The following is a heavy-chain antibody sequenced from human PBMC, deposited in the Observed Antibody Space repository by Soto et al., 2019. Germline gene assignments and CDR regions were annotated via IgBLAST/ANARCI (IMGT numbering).Heavy chain of an antibody. CDR3: AKVFGGMIVVPNFDY. CDR2: ISYDGSNK. V-gene: IGHV3-30*18. CDR1: RVTLSSDG. Sequence: GGAVGLSGAASRVTLSSDGMPGVLYAPGKGREWVAVISYDGSNKYYADSVKGRFTISKDNSKNTLYLQMNSLRAEDTAVYYCAKVFGGMIVVPNFDYWGQGT. J-gene: IGHJ4*02. D-gene: IGHD3-22*01.